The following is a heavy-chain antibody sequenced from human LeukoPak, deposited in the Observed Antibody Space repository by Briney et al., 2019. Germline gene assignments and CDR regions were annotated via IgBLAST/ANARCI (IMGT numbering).Heavy chain of an antibody. CDR2: IYDGGST. J-gene: IGHJ4*02. CDR3: ARVGSSGYYYKIDY. D-gene: IGHD3-22*01. CDR1: GGSISSFY. V-gene: IGHV4-59*01. Sequence: PSETLSLTCTVSGGSISSFYWTWIRQPPGKGLEWIGYIYDGGSTNYNPSLRSRVTISGDTSKNQFSLKLTSVTAADTAVYYCARVGSSGYYYKIDYWGQGTLVTVSS.